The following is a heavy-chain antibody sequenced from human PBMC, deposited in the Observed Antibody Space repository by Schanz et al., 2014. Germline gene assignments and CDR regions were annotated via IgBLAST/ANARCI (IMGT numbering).Heavy chain of an antibody. J-gene: IGHJ4*02. Sequence: QVQLVQSGTQVKKPGSSVKVSCKASGGTFSSDTFSWVRQAPGQGLEWMGRIVPILGIANYAQKFQGRVTITADKSTFTAYMDVSSLRSDDTAVYYCARGTDTAMEHRPFDYWGQGTLVTVSS. V-gene: IGHV1-69*09. CDR3: ARGTDTAMEHRPFDY. CDR1: GGTFSSDT. CDR2: IVPILGIA. D-gene: IGHD5-18*01.